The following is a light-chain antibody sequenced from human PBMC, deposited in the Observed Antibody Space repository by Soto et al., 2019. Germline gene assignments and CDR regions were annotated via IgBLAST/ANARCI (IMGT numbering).Light chain of an antibody. CDR2: AAS. Sequence: EIVMTQSPAFPSVSPGERATLSCRASQSISRNLAWYQQKPGQAPRLLIYAASTRATGLPARFSGSGSGTEFTLTISSLQSEDFAVYSCQQYNNWPLTFGQGTKVDI. V-gene: IGKV3-15*01. CDR1: QSISRN. J-gene: IGKJ1*01. CDR3: QQYNNWPLT.